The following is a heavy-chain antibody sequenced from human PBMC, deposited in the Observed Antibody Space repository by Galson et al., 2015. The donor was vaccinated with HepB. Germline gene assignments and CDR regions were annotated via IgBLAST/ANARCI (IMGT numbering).Heavy chain of an antibody. J-gene: IGHJ6*02. CDR2: IIPILGIA. CDR3: ARSPVYGDYGYYYGMDV. V-gene: IGHV1-69*02. D-gene: IGHD4-17*01. Sequence: SVKVSCKASGGTFSSYTISWVRQAPGQGLEWMGRIIPILGIANYAQKFQGRVTITADKSSTAYMELSSLRSEDTAVYYCARSPVYGDYGYYYGMDVWGQGTTVTVSS. CDR1: GGTFSSYT.